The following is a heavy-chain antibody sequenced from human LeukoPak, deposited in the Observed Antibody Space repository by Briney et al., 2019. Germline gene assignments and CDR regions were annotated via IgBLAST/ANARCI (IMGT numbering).Heavy chain of an antibody. J-gene: IGHJ4*02. CDR1: GLTLSVYA. V-gene: IGHV3-23*01. CDR3: ARDVVLAAATVPFDY. Sequence: PGGSLRLSCAASGLTLSVYAMSWVRQAPGKGLEWVSGISGSRDNTYYADSVKGRFTISRDNSKNTLYLQMNSLRAEDTAVYYCARDVVLAAATVPFDYWGQGTLVTVSS. CDR2: ISGSRDNT. D-gene: IGHD2-2*01.